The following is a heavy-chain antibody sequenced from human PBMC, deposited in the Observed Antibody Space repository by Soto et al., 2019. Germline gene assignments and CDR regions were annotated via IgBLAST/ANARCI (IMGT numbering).Heavy chain of an antibody. CDR1: GFTFSDYY. Sequence: GGSLRLSCAASGFTFSDYYMSWIRQAPGKGLEWVSYISSSSSYTNYADSVKGRFTISRDNAKNSLYLQMNSLRDEDTAVYYCARDLPEGGSGYYPYFDYWGQGTLVTVSS. D-gene: IGHD3-22*01. V-gene: IGHV3-11*06. J-gene: IGHJ4*02. CDR2: ISSSSSYT. CDR3: ARDLPEGGSGYYPYFDY.